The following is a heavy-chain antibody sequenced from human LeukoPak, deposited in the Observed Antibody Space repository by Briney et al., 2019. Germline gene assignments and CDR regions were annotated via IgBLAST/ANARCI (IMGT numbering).Heavy chain of an antibody. CDR1: GFTFSDHY. J-gene: IGHJ4*02. V-gene: IGHV3-72*01. D-gene: IGHD3-10*01. CDR2: TRKKVNSYTT. Sequence: PGGSLRLSCAASGFTFSDHYMDWVRQAPGKGLEWAGRTRKKVNSYTTEYAASVKGRFTISRDDSKNSLYLQMNSLKTEDTAVYYCARSYGSGTYPFDYWGQGTLVTVSS. CDR3: ARSYGSGTYPFDY.